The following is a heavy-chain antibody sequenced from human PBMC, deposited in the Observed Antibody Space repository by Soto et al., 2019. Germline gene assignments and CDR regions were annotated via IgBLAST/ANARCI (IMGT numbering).Heavy chain of an antibody. CDR3: ARDRAGYYSHFVY. CDR2: IMPFFGSG. J-gene: IGHJ4*02. D-gene: IGHD3-22*01. CDR1: RGTFTNYA. Sequence: QVYLVQSGAEVKKPGSSVKVSCKALRGTFTNYAFSWVRQAPRQGLEWMGGIMPFFGSGNYAQKFQGRINITADESTSSVYLELTSLRSEDTAVYYCARDRAGYYSHFVYWGQGTLVTVSS. V-gene: IGHV1-69*01.